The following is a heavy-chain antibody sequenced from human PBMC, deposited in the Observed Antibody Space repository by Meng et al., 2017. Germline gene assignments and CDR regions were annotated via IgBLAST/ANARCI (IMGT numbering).Heavy chain of an antibody. Sequence: EVQLVESGGGLVEPGRSLRLSCAASGFTFSSYSMNWVRQAPGKGLEWVSSISSSSSYIYYADSVKGRFTISRDNAKNSLYLQMNSLRAEDTAVYYCARVLSSSGWSEIDYWGQGTLVTVSS. CDR2: ISSSSSYI. V-gene: IGHV3-21*01. J-gene: IGHJ4*02. CDR1: GFTFSSYS. D-gene: IGHD6-19*01. CDR3: ARVLSSSGWSEIDY.